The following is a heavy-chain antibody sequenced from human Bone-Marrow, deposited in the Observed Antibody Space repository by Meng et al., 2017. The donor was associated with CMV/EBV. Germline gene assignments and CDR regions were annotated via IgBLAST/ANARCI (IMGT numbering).Heavy chain of an antibody. D-gene: IGHD2-2*01. CDR2: ISSSSSYI. J-gene: IGHJ4*02. CDR1: GFTFSSYE. V-gene: IGHV3-21*01. Sequence: GESLKISCAASGFTFSSYEMNWVRQAPGKGLEWVLSISSSSSYIYYADSVKGRFTISRDNAKNSLYLQMNSLRAEDTDVYYCARDGKGTDQYQRHSYFDYWGQGTLVTVSS. CDR3: ARDGKGTDQYQRHSYFDY.